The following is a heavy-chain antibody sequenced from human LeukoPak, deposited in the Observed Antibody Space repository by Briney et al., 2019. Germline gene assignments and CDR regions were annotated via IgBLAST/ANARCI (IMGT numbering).Heavy chain of an antibody. J-gene: IGHJ4*02. V-gene: IGHV1-18*01. CDR1: GYTFTSYG. D-gene: IGHD3-3*01. CDR3: ARDGREAYDFWSGYQYYFDY. CDR2: ISAYNGNT. Sequence: ASVKVSCKASGYTFTSYGISWVRQAHGQGLEWVGWISAYNGNTNYAQKLQGRVTMTTDTSTRTAYMELRSLRSDDTAVYYCARDGREAYDFWSGYQYYFDYWGQGTLVTVSS.